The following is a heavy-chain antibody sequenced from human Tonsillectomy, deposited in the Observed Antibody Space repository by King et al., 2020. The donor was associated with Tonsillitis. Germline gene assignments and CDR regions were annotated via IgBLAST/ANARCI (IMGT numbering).Heavy chain of an antibody. Sequence: VQLVESGGGLVKPGGSLRLSCAASGFTLSDYFMTWIRQAPGKGLEWVSYISGSVRSIDYADSVRGRITISRDNTKSSLYLQMNSLRDEDTAVYFCARGRLGGNSDYLHMDVWGKGTTVTVSS. J-gene: IGHJ6*03. CDR1: GFTLSDYF. CDR3: ARGRLGGNSDYLHMDV. D-gene: IGHD4-23*01. CDR2: ISGSVRSI. V-gene: IGHV3-11*01.